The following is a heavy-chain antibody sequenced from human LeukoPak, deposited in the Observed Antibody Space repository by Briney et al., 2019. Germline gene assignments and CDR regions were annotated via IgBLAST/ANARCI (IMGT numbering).Heavy chain of an antibody. CDR2: INHSGST. Sequence: SETLSLTCAVYGGSFSGYYWSWIRQPPGKGLEWIGEINHSGSTNYKPSLKSRVTISVDTSKNQFSLKLSSVTAADTAVYYCASGRAVAGRDSDAFDIWGQGTMVTVSS. CDR3: ASGRAVAGRDSDAFDI. D-gene: IGHD6-19*01. CDR1: GGSFSGYY. J-gene: IGHJ3*02. V-gene: IGHV4-34*01.